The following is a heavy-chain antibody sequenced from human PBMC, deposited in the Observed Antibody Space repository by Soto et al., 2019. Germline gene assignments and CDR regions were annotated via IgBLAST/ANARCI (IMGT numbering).Heavy chain of an antibody. CDR3: AHSLRGGSYYYYYYGMDV. CDR1: GGSISSSNW. V-gene: IGHV4-4*02. Sequence: PSETLSLTCAVSGGSISSSNWWSWVRQPPGKGLEWIGEIYHSGSTNYNPSLKSRVTISVDKSKNQFSLKLSSVTAADTAVYYCAHSLRGGSYYYYYYGMDVWGQGTTVTVSS. J-gene: IGHJ6*02. CDR2: IYHSGST. D-gene: IGHD3-16*01.